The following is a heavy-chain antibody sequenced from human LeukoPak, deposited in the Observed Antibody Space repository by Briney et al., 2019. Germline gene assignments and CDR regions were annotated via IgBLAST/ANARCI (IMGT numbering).Heavy chain of an antibody. Sequence: SETLSLTCTVSGGPIKSTNSYWVWIRQPPGKGLEWIGTIYYSGNTYYNPSLMSRVTISVDTSKNQFSLKLSSVTAADTAVYYCARGFAVVVTAFDYWGQGTLVTVSS. CDR3: ARGFAVVVTAFDY. V-gene: IGHV4-39*01. D-gene: IGHD3-22*01. CDR2: IYYSGNT. CDR1: GGPIKSTNSY. J-gene: IGHJ4*02.